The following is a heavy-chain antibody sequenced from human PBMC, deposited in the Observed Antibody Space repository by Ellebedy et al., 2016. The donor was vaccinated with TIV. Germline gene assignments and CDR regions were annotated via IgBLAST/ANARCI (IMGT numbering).Heavy chain of an antibody. CDR2: INNDGNSA. CDR1: GFTFSSYW. CDR3: ARDGVVPAGGVPQFDP. D-gene: IGHD2-2*01. J-gene: IGHJ5*02. V-gene: IGHV3-74*01. Sequence: GESLKISCAASGFTFSSYWMHWVRQAPGMGLVWVSRINNDGNSASYADSVKGRFTISRDNSKTTLYLQMNSLRAEDTSLYYCARDGVVPAGGVPQFDPWGQGTLVTVSS.